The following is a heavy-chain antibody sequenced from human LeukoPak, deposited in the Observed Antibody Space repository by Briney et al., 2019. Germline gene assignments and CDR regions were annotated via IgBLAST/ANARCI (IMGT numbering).Heavy chain of an antibody. CDR2: IYNSGST. D-gene: IGHD4-17*01. Sequence: PSETLSLTCTVSGGSISSSGYSWRWIRQHPGKGLEWIGYIYNSGSTYYNPSLKSRVTISVDTSKNQFSLKLSSVTAADTAVYYCARAQYGDYEDYWGQGTLVTVSS. CDR3: ARAQYGDYEDY. V-gene: IGHV4-31*03. CDR1: GGSISSSGYS. J-gene: IGHJ4*02.